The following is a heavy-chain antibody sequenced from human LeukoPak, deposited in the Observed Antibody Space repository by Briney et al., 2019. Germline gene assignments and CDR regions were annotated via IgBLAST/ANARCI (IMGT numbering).Heavy chain of an antibody. CDR1: GGSISSSSYY. CDR3: ARGAFYQSQLVPNDY. Sequence: SETLSLTCTVSGGSISSSSYYWGWIRQPPGKGLKWIGSIYYSGSTYYNPSLKSRVTISVDTSKNQFSLKLSSVTAADTAVYYCARGAFYQSQLVPNDYWGQGTLVSVSS. CDR2: IYYSGST. J-gene: IGHJ4*02. D-gene: IGHD6-13*01. V-gene: IGHV4-39*07.